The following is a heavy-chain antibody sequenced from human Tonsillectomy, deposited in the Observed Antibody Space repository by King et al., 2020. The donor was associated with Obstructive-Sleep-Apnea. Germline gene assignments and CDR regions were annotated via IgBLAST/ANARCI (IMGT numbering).Heavy chain of an antibody. D-gene: IGHD6-13*01. V-gene: IGHV4-39*07. CDR3: AGDPYSIAAAVDY. CDR2: IYYSGST. CDR1: GGSISSSSYY. J-gene: IGHJ4*02. Sequence: LQLQESGPGLVKPSETLSLTCTVSGGSISSSSYYWGWIRQPPGKGLEWIGSIYYSGSTYYNPSLKSRVTISVDTSKNQFSLKLSSVTAADTAVYYCAGDPYSIAAAVDYWGQGTLVTVSS.